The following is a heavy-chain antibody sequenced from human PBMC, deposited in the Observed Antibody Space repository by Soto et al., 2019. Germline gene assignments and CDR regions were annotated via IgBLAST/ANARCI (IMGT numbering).Heavy chain of an antibody. V-gene: IGHV1-2*02. Sequence: QVRLVQSGTEVKKPGASVKVSCQASGYSISAYYIHWVRQAPGQGLEWMGWIDPKNGGTVSAQKFQGRLTMTRDTSISTVYMDLSGLTSVDTALYYCGRDDYGIFPYWGQGSLGTVTS. J-gene: IGHJ4*02. CDR1: GYSISAYY. D-gene: IGHD3-10*01. CDR2: IDPKNGGT. CDR3: GRDDYGIFPY.